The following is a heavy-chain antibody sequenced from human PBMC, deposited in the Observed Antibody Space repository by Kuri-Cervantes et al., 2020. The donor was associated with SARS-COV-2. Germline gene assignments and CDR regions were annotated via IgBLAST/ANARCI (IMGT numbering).Heavy chain of an antibody. D-gene: IGHD4-23*01. CDR3: ARTKRSTVVTPSVPYFDY. Sequence: ASVKVSCKASGYTFTSYDINWVRQATGQGLEWMGWMNPNSGNTGYAQKFQGRVTITRNTSISTAYMELSSLRSEDTAVYYCARTKRSTVVTPSVPYFDYWGQGTLVTVSS. CDR1: GYTFTSYD. J-gene: IGHJ4*02. V-gene: IGHV1-8*03. CDR2: MNPNSGNT.